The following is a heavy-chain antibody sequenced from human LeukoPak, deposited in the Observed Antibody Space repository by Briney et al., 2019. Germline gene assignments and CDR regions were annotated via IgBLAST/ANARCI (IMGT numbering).Heavy chain of an antibody. J-gene: IGHJ4*01. V-gene: IGHV4-39*01. CDR3: ARRSHSPLGSPY. CDR2: LYYGATN. D-gene: IGHD3-10*01. CDR1: GASITASGFH. Sequence: SETLSLTCSVSGASITASGFHWAWVRRPPGKGLEWIGSLYYGATNYYNPPLQSRVTISVDTSKNQFSLDLASVTAADTAVYYCARRSHSPLGSPYWGQGTQVTVSS.